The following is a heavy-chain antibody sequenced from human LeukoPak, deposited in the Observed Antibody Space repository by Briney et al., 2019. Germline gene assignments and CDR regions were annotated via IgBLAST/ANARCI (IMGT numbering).Heavy chain of an antibody. J-gene: IGHJ4*02. V-gene: IGHV3-66*01. Sequence: PGGSLRLSCAASGFTLSSNYMSWVRQAPGKGLEWVSVIYSGGSTYYADSVKGRFTISRDNSKNTLYLQMNSLRAEDTAVYYCARVSVGATHFDYWGQGTLVTVSS. D-gene: IGHD1-26*01. CDR3: ARVSVGATHFDY. CDR2: IYSGGST. CDR1: GFTLSSNY.